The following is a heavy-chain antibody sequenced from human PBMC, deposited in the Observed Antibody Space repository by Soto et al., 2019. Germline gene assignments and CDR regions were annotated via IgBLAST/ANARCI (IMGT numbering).Heavy chain of an antibody. CDR3: ARVVSSGYYSNWFDP. CDR2: IIPIFGTA. D-gene: IGHD3-22*01. Sequence: ASVTVSCTASGGTFSSYAISWVRQAPGQGLEWMGGIIPIFGTANYAQKFQGRVTITADESTSTAYMELSSLRSEDTAVYYCARVVSSGYYSNWFDPWGQGTLVTVSS. CDR1: GGTFSSYA. V-gene: IGHV1-69*13. J-gene: IGHJ5*02.